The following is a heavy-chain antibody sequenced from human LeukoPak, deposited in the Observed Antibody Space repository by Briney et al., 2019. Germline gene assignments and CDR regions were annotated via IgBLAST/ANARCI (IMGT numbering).Heavy chain of an antibody. D-gene: IGHD6-13*01. CDR2: IYYSGST. J-gene: IGHJ4*02. CDR1: GGSISSSTYS. V-gene: IGHV4-39*01. Sequence: SETLSLTCTVSGGSISSSTYSWGWTRQPPGKGLEWIGSIYYSGSTYDNPSLKSRVTISVDTSKNQFSLQLSSVTAADTAMYYCARLSRGSTWYGYIDYWGQGTLVTVSS. CDR3: ARLSRGSTWYGYIDY.